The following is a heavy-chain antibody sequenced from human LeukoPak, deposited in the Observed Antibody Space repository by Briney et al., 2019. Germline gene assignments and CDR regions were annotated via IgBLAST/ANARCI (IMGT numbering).Heavy chain of an antibody. CDR2: IISSSSAI. CDR3: ARAVGHGSGSPRMDV. V-gene: IGHV3-48*01. J-gene: IGHJ6*04. CDR1: GFTFSSHS. D-gene: IGHD3-10*01. Sequence: PGGSLRLSCAASGFTFSSHSMNWVRQAPGKGLEWVSYIISSSSAIYYADSVKGRFTISRDNAKNSLYLQMNSLRADDTAVYYCARAVGHGSGSPRMDVWGNGTTATVCS.